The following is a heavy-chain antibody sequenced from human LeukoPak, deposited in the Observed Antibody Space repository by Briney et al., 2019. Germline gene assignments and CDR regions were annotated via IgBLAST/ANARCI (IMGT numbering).Heavy chain of an antibody. CDR1: GGSISTYY. CDR2: VYYNGVT. Sequence: SETLSLTCTVSGGSISTYYWSWIRQPPGKGLEWIGYVYYNGVTDYNPSLKSRVSISLDTSKNQFSLKVTSVTAADTALYYCARGRTPGAKEVDIWGQGTMVTVSA. J-gene: IGHJ3*02. V-gene: IGHV4-59*01. CDR3: ARGRTPGAKEVDI. D-gene: IGHD4/OR15-4a*01.